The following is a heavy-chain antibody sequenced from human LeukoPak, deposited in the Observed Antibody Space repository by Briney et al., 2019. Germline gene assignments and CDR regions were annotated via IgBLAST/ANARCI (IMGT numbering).Heavy chain of an antibody. D-gene: IGHD3-22*01. CDR1: GYTFTGYY. CDR2: VNPNSGGT. J-gene: IGHJ5*02. Sequence: ASVKVSCKASGYTFTGYYIHGVRQAPGQGREWMGWVNPNSGGTNYAPKSPCRVTMTRDQSIRTGYMAPRRLRSDHTAAYYCTRDSDCYDSSGSSAWGPGKLVTASS. CDR3: TRDSDCYDSSGSSA. V-gene: IGHV1-2*02.